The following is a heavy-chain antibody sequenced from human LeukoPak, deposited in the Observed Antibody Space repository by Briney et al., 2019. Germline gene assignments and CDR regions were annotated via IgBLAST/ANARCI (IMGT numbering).Heavy chain of an antibody. J-gene: IGHJ4*02. D-gene: IGHD3-22*01. CDR1: GGSISSGGYY. Sequence: SQTLSLTCTVSGGSISSGGYYWSWIRQHPGKGLEWIGHIYYSGSTYYNPSLKSRVTISVDTSKNQFSLKLSSVTAADTAVYYCARGYYDSSGYYYPSSYWGQGTLVTVSS. CDR2: IYYSGST. CDR3: ARGYYDSSGYYYPSSY. V-gene: IGHV4-31*03.